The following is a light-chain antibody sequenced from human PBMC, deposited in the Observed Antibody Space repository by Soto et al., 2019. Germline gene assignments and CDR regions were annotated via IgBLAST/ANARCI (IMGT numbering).Light chain of an antibody. V-gene: IGKV3D-15*01. J-gene: IGKJ1*01. CDR1: QSFRGL. CDR3: QQYNNWPQT. Sequence: ENVLTQSPGTLSLSPGERATLSCRASQSFRGLLAWYQQKPGQAPRLLVYDASNRATGIPARFSGSGSGTDFTLTISGLQSEDFAVYYCQQYNNWPQTFGQGTKVDIK. CDR2: DAS.